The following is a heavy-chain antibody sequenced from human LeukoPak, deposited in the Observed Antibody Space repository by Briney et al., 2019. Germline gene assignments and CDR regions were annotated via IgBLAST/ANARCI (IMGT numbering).Heavy chain of an antibody. V-gene: IGHV3-7*04. J-gene: IGHJ4*02. CDR2: IKHDGSDK. Sequence: GGSLRLSCAASGFTFSSYWMNWVRQAPGKGLEWVANIKHDGSDKYYPDSVKGRFTISRDNTKKSLYLQMNSLTADDTAVYYCVRGSIWSPDNWGQGTLVTVSS. CDR1: GFTFSSYW. CDR3: VRGSIWSPDN. D-gene: IGHD3-10*01.